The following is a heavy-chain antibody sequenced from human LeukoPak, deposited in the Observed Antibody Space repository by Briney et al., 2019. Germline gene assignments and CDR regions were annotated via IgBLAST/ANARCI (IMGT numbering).Heavy chain of an antibody. CDR3: ARTYCGGDCYSSRGWFDT. CDR2: IIPIFGTA. V-gene: IGHV1-69*06. Sequence: SVKLSCKTAGGTFTNYTISWVRQAPGQGLEWMGGIIPIFGTANYAQKFQGKVTITADKSTTTANMELSSLRSEDTAVYYCARTYCGGDCYSSRGWFDTWGQGTLVTVSS. J-gene: IGHJ5*02. CDR1: GGTFTNYT. D-gene: IGHD2-21*02.